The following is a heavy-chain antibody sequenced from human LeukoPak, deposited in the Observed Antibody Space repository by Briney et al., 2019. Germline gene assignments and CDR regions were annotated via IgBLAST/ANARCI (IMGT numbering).Heavy chain of an antibody. D-gene: IGHD3-10*01. CDR3: ATEDRTVRGVIGAFDI. CDR2: FDPEDGET. J-gene: IGHJ3*02. CDR1: GYTLTELS. Sequence: ASVKVSCKVSGYTLTELSMHWVRQAPGKGLEWMGGFDPEDGETIYAQKFQGRVTMTEDTSTDTAYMELSSLRSEDTAVYYCATEDRTVRGVIGAFDIWGQGTMVTVSS. V-gene: IGHV1-24*01.